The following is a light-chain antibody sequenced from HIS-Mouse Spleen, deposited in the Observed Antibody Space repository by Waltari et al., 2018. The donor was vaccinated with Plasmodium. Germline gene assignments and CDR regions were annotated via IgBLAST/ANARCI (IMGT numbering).Light chain of an antibody. Sequence: CGGNNIGSKNVHWYQQKPGQAPVLVIYRDSNRPSGIPERFSGSNSGNTATLTISRAQAGDEADYYCQVWDSSTVVFGGGTKLTVL. CDR1: NIGSKN. CDR2: RDS. V-gene: IGLV3-9*01. CDR3: QVWDSSTVV. J-gene: IGLJ2*01.